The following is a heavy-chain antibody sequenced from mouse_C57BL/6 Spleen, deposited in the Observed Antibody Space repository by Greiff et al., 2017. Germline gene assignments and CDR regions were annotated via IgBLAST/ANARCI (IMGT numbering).Heavy chain of an antibody. CDR1: GYTFTDYE. CDR2: IDPETGGT. Sequence: QVQLKESGAELVRPGASVTLSCKASGYTFTDYEMHWVKQTPVHGLAWIGAIDPETGGTAYNQKFKGKAILTADKSSSTAYMELRSLTSEDSAVYYCTGYYGSSPYYAMDYWGQGTSVTVSS. D-gene: IGHD1-1*01. V-gene: IGHV1-15*01. CDR3: TGYYGSSPYYAMDY. J-gene: IGHJ4*01.